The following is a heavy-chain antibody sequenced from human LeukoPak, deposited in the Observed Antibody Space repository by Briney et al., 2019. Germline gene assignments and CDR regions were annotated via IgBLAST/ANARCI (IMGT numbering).Heavy chain of an antibody. CDR1: GFTVSSNY. J-gene: IGHJ3*02. CDR2: IYGGGST. V-gene: IGHV3-53*01. D-gene: IGHD3-22*01. CDR3: ARCVRGTMIGAFDI. Sequence: GGSLRLSCAASGFTVSSNYMSWVRQAPGKGLEWVSVIYGGGSTYYADSVKGQFTISRDNSKNTLYLQMNSLRAEDTAVYYCARCVRGTMIGAFDIWGLGTMVTVSS.